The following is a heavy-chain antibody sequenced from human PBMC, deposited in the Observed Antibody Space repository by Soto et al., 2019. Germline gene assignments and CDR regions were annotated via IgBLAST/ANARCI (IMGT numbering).Heavy chain of an antibody. J-gene: IGHJ4*02. V-gene: IGHV1-8*01. CDR3: ARTISRHRASGGY. CDR2: MNPNNGDT. CDR1: GYIFTSYD. Sequence: QVQLVQSGAEVKKPGASVKVSCKASGYIFTSYDICWVRQATGQGLEWVGWMNPNNGDTTYAQKFQGRVTMTSDTSLSTAFMELSSLTSEDTAVYYCARTISRHRASGGYWGQGTLVTVSS. D-gene: IGHD3-16*01.